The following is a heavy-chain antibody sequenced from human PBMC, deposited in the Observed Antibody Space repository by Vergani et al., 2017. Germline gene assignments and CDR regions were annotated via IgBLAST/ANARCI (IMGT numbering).Heavy chain of an antibody. V-gene: IGHV4-59*01. J-gene: IGHJ5*02. Sequence: QVQLQESGPGLVKPSETLSLTCTVSGGSISSYYWSWIRQPPGKVLEWIGYIYYSGSTNYNPSLKSRVTISVDTSKNQFSLKLSSVTAADTAVYYCARSIVVVPAAMSVGFDPWGQGTLVTVSS. D-gene: IGHD2-2*01. CDR3: ARSIVVVPAAMSVGFDP. CDR2: IYYSGST. CDR1: GGSISSYY.